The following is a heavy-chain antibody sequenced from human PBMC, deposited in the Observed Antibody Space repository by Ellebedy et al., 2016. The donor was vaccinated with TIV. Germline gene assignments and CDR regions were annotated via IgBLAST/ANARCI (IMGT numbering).Heavy chain of an antibody. CDR1: GFTFSSYS. J-gene: IGHJ4*02. CDR3: ARDSSIAARPVWGRGKDFDY. D-gene: IGHD6-6*01. Sequence: PGGSLRLSCAASGFTFSSYSMNWVRQAPGKGLEWVSSISSSSSYIYYADSVKGRFTISRDNAKNSLYLQMNSLRAEDKAVYYCARDSSIAARPVWGRGKDFDYWGQGTLVTVSS. CDR2: ISSSSSYI. V-gene: IGHV3-21*01.